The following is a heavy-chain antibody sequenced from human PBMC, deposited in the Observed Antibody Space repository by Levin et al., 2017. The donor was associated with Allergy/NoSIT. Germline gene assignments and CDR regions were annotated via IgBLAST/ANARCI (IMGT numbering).Heavy chain of an antibody. D-gene: IGHD2-2*01. CDR1: GFTFSSYA. V-gene: IGHV3-30-3*01. Sequence: PGGSLRLSCAASGFTFSSYAMHWVRQAPGKGLEWVAVISYDGSNKYYADSVKGRFTISRDNSKNTLYLQMNSLRAEDTAVYYCARDSGLGYCSSTSCYCDYWGQGTLVTVSS. CDR2: ISYDGSNK. CDR3: ARDSGLGYCSSTSCYCDY. J-gene: IGHJ4*02.